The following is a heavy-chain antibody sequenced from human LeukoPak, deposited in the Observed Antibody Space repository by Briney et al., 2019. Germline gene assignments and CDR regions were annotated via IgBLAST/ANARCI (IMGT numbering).Heavy chain of an antibody. V-gene: IGHV4-4*02. CDR1: GGSISSSNW. J-gene: IGHJ4*02. D-gene: IGHD3-22*01. Sequence: SGTLSLTCAVSGGSISSSNWWSWVRQPPGKGLGWIGEIYHSGSTNYNPSLKSRVTTSVDMSKNQFSLKLTSVTAADTAVYYCARVRITMIVAIEYYFDYWGQGTLVTVSS. CDR3: ARVRITMIVAIEYYFDY. CDR2: IYHSGST.